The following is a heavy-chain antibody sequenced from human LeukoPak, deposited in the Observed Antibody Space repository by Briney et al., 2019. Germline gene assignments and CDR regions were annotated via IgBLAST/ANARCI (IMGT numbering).Heavy chain of an antibody. Sequence: GASVKVSCKASGYTFTSYGISWVRQAPGQGLEWMGWISAYNGNTNYAQKLQGRVTMTTDTSTSTAHMELRSLRSDDTAVYYCARDGAYSSGGDAFDIWGQGTMVTVSS. J-gene: IGHJ3*02. CDR3: ARDGAYSSGGDAFDI. CDR1: GYTFTSYG. CDR2: ISAYNGNT. D-gene: IGHD6-19*01. V-gene: IGHV1-18*01.